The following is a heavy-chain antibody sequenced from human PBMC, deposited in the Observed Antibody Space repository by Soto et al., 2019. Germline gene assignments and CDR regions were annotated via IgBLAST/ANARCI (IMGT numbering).Heavy chain of an antibody. CDR1: GYTFTSYD. CDR2: MNPNSGNT. J-gene: IGHJ6*02. D-gene: IGHD6-13*01. Sequence: GASVKVSCKASGYTFTSYDINWVRQATGQGLEWMGWMNPNSGNTGYAQKFQRRVTMTRNTSISTAYMELSSLRSEDTAVYYCAKGGYSSSWAQYYYYYRMDVWGQGTTVTVSS. CDR3: AKGGYSSSWAQYYYYYRMDV. V-gene: IGHV1-8*01.